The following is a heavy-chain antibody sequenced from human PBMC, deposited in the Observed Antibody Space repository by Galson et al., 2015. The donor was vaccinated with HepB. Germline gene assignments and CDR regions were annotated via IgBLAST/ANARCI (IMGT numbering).Heavy chain of an antibody. CDR2: YDPEDGRI. D-gene: IGHD1-1*01. CDR1: GYTLTGLS. CDR3: ATGNDELHH. V-gene: IGHV1-24*01. J-gene: IGHJ5*02. Sequence: SVKVSCKVSGYTLTGLSMHWVRQAPGKGLEWMGGYDPEDGRIIYAQKLQDRVTMTEDTSTDTAYMELRGLRSEDTAVYYCATGNDELHHWGQGTLVTVSS.